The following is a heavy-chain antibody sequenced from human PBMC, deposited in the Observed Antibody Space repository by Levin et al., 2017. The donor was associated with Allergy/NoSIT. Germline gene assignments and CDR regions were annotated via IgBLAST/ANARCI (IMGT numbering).Heavy chain of an antibody. Sequence: GESLKISCAASGFTFSSYSMNWVRQAPGKGLEWVSSISSSSSYIYYADSVKGRFTISRDNAKNSLYLQMNSLRAEDTAVYYCARELEQLGGVFDYWGQGTLVTVSS. CDR3: ARELEQLGGVFDY. D-gene: IGHD6-6*01. CDR2: ISSSSSYI. CDR1: GFTFSSYS. J-gene: IGHJ4*02. V-gene: IGHV3-21*01.